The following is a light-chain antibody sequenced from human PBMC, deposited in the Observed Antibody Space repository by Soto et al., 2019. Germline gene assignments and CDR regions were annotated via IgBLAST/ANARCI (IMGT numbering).Light chain of an antibody. J-gene: IGLJ2*01. Sequence: QSALTQPASVSGSPGQSITISCTGTSSDVWSYNLVSWYQQHPGTAPKLMIYEDSKRPSGVSNRFSGSKSGNTASLTISGLQAEDEAYYYCCSYAGSSTPVVFGGGTKVTVL. CDR3: CSYAGSSTPVV. CDR1: SSDVWSYNL. V-gene: IGLV2-23*01. CDR2: EDS.